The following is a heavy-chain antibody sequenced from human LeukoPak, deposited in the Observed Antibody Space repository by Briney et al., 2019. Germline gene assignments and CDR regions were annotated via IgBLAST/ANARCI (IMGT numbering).Heavy chain of an antibody. Sequence: GGSLRLSCAASGFTFSSYSMNWVRQAPGKGLEWVSSISSSSSYIYHADSVKGRFTISRDNAKNSLYPQMNSLRAEDTAVYYCAREGYCSSTSCYRSYYYGMDVWGQGTTVTVSS. CDR1: GFTFSSYS. J-gene: IGHJ6*02. CDR2: ISSSSSYI. CDR3: AREGYCSSTSCYRSYYYGMDV. D-gene: IGHD2-2*01. V-gene: IGHV3-21*01.